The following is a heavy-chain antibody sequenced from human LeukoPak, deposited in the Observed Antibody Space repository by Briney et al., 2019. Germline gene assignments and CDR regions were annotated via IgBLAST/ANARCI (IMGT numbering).Heavy chain of an antibody. V-gene: IGHV3-23*01. Sequence: LPGGSLRLSCAASGLVFGKYAMAWVRQAPGKGLECVSIISDDSSFTYYLDSVKGRSTIFRDNSKNTLYLHMNSLKAEGTAVYYCAKGRCSGPGCDSFDYWGQGTLVTVSS. CDR2: ISDDSSFT. CDR1: GLVFGKYA. CDR3: AKGRCSGPGCDSFDY. J-gene: IGHJ4*02. D-gene: IGHD5-12*01.